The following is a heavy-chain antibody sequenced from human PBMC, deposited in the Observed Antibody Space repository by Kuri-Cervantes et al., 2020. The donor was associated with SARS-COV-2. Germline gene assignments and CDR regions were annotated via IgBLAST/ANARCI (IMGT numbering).Heavy chain of an antibody. D-gene: IGHD5-12*01. CDR3: ARDPKPWAYSGYDRRAFDI. Sequence: ASVKVSCKASGYTFTSYGISWVRQAPGQGREWMGWISAYNGNTNYAQKLQGRVTMTTDTSTSTAYMELRSLRSDDTAVYYCARDPKPWAYSGYDRRAFDIWGQGTMVTRSS. V-gene: IGHV1-18*04. CDR2: ISAYNGNT. J-gene: IGHJ3*02. CDR1: GYTFTSYG.